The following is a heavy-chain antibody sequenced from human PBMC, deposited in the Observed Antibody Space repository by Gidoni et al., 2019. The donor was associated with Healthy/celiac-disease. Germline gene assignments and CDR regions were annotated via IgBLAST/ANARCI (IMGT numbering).Heavy chain of an antibody. V-gene: IGHV6-1*01. CDR2: TYYRSKWYN. J-gene: IGHJ6*02. D-gene: IGHD6-13*01. CDR3: ASSLSIAAAGTYFGYYYYGMDV. Sequence: QVQLQQSGPGLVKPSQTLSLTCAISGDSVSSNSAAWHWSRQSPSRGLEWLGRTYYRSKWYNDYAVSVKSRITINPDTSKNQFSLQLNSVTPEDTAVYYCASSLSIAAAGTYFGYYYYGMDVWGQGTTVTVSS. CDR1: GDSVSSNSAA.